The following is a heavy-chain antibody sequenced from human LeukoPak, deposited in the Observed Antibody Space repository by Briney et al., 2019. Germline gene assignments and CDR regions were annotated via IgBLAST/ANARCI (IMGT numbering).Heavy chain of an antibody. J-gene: IGHJ4*02. CDR1: GYSFTNYW. CDR2: IYPGDSET. D-gene: IGHD1-26*01. V-gene: IGHV5-51*01. Sequence: GESLKISCKGSGYSFTNYWIGWARQMPGKGLEWMGIIYPGDSETRYSPSFQGQVTISADKSITTAYLQWSSLKASDTAMYYCARLLIVGARSGHYYFDYWGQGTLVTVSS. CDR3: ARLLIVGARSGHYYFDY.